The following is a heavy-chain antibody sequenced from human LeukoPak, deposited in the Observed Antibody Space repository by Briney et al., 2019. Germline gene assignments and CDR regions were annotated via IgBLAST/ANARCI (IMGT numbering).Heavy chain of an antibody. CDR1: GFTFSSYW. V-gene: IGHV3-74*01. CDR3: ARDVYGFGFGELLFGY. CDR2: INGVGSST. D-gene: IGHD3-10*01. J-gene: IGHJ4*02. Sequence: GGSLRLSCAASGFTFSSYWMHWVRQAPGKGLVWVSRINGVGSSTIYADSVKGRFTISRDNAKNTLYLQMNSLRAEDTAVYYCARDVYGFGFGELLFGYWGQGTLVTVSS.